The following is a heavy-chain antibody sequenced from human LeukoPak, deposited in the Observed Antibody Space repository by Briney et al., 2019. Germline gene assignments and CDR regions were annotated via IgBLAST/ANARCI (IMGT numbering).Heavy chain of an antibody. D-gene: IGHD5-24*01. V-gene: IGHV3-23*01. CDR2: ISGSGGST. CDR3: ARDYKYAFDN. J-gene: IGHJ4*02. Sequence: GGSLRLSCAASGFTFINYAMNWVRQAPGKGLEWVSSISGSGGSTDYADSVKGRFTISGDKAKNSLYLQMNSLRVEDTAVYYCARDYKYAFDNWGQGTLVTVSS. CDR1: GFTFINYA.